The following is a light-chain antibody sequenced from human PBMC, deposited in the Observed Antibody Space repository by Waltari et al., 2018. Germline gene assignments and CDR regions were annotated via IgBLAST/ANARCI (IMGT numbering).Light chain of an antibody. Sequence: QSVLTQPPSVSGAPGLRVTISCTGSSSNIGAGYDIHWYQQLPGTAPKLLIYGNNNRPSGVPDRFSGSKSGTSASLAITGLQAEDEVDYYCQSYDSSLGGSRVFGGGTKLTVL. CDR3: QSYDSSLGGSRV. V-gene: IGLV1-40*01. J-gene: IGLJ2*01. CDR2: GNN. CDR1: SSNIGAGYD.